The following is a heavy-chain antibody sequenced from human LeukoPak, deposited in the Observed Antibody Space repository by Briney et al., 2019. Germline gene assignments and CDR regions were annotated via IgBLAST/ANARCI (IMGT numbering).Heavy chain of an antibody. Sequence: GGSLRLSCAASGFPFSSYGMHWVRQAPGKGLEWVAAISNDGNNKFYADSVKGRFTISRDNPKNTMNLQMNSLRAEDTAVYHCAREEDYYDSSGTTGYWGQGTLVTVSP. CDR2: ISNDGNNK. V-gene: IGHV3-30*03. CDR1: GFPFSSYG. CDR3: AREEDYYDSSGTTGY. J-gene: IGHJ4*02. D-gene: IGHD3-22*01.